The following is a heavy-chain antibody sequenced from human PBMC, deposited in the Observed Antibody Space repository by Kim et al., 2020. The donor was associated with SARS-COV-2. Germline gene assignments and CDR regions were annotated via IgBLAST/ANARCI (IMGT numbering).Heavy chain of an antibody. D-gene: IGHD5-12*01. CDR1: GFIFGDYY. V-gene: IGHV3-11*01. J-gene: IGHJ3*01. CDR2: ITSSGTI. Sequence: GGSLRLSCAASGFIFGDYYMSWIRQAPGKGLEWVSYITSSGTIFYADSLKGRCTISRDNARNSVSLQMNSLRAEDTAVYYCARDLRDGYTSYGTFDLWG. CDR3: ARDLRDGYTSYGTFDL.